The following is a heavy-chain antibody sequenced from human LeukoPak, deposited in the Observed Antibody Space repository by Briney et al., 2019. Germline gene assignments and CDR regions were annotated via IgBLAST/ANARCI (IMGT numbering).Heavy chain of an antibody. J-gene: IGHJ5*02. V-gene: IGHV4-59*01. CDR2: IYYRGST. CDR1: GGSISSYY. Sequence: PSETLSLTCTVSGGSISSYYWSWIRQPPGKGLEWIGYIYYRGSTNYNPSLKSRVTISVDTSKNQFSLKLSSVTAADTAVYYCARDRPTISYYYGSGSYGANWFDPWGQGTLVTVSS. D-gene: IGHD3-10*01. CDR3: ARDRPTISYYYGSGSYGANWFDP.